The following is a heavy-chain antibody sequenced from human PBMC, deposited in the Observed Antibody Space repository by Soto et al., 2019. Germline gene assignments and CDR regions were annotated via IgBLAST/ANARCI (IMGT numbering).Heavy chain of an antibody. V-gene: IGHV3-23*01. CDR2: ISGSGGST. CDR1: GFTFSSYA. Sequence: GGSLRLSCAASGFTFSSYAMSWVRQAPGKGLEWVSAISGSGGSTYYADSVKGRFTISRDNSKNTLYLQMNSMRAEDTAVYYCAKCVAAGAGRNYYYYMDVWGKGTTVTVSS. D-gene: IGHD6-13*01. J-gene: IGHJ6*03. CDR3: AKCVAAGAGRNYYYYMDV.